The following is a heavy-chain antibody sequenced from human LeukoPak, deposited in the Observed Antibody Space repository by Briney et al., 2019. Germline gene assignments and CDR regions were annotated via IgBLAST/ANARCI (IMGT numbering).Heavy chain of an antibody. CDR3: AKGTYGSGTYGAHDY. Sequence: GGSLRLSCAASGFTFSSYAMSWVRQAPGKGLEWVSAISGSGGSTYYADSVKGRFTISRDNSKNTLYLQMNSLRAEDTAVYYCAKGTYGSGTYGAHDYWGQGTLVTVSS. CDR1: GFTFSSYA. V-gene: IGHV3-23*01. CDR2: ISGSGGST. D-gene: IGHD3-10*01. J-gene: IGHJ4*02.